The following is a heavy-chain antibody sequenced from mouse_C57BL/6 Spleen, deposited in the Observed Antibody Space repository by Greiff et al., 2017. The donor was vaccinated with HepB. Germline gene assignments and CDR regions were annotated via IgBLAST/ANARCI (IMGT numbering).Heavy chain of an antibody. CDR3: ARWGRDGAMYY. Sequence: EVQLQQSGPELVKPGASVKMSCKASGYTFTDYNMHWVKQSHGKSLEWIGYINPNNGGTSYTQKFKGKATLTVNKSSSTAYMELRSLTSEDAAVYYCARWGRDGAMYYGGQRTSVTVSS. J-gene: IGHJ4*01. V-gene: IGHV1-22*01. D-gene: IGHD1-2*01. CDR2: INPNNGGT. CDR1: GYTFTDYN.